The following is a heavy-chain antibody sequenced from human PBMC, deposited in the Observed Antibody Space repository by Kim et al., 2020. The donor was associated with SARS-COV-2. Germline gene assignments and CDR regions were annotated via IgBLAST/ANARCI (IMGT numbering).Heavy chain of an antibody. J-gene: IGHJ5*02. CDR3: ARQIRDTMVRGVMGLDP. Sequence: SQTLSLTCTVSGGSISSSSYYWGWIRQPPGKGLEWIGSIYYSGSTYYNPSLKSRVTISVDTSKNQFSLKLSSVTAADTAVYYCARQIRDTMVRGVMGLDPWGQGTLVTVSS. D-gene: IGHD3-10*01. CDR1: GGSISSSSYY. V-gene: IGHV4-39*01. CDR2: IYYSGST.